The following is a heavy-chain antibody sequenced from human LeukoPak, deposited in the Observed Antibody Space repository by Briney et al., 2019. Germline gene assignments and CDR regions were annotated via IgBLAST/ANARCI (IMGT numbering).Heavy chain of an antibody. J-gene: IGHJ4*02. CDR3: GGTGGHYFDY. Sequence: GGSLRLSCAASGFSFSTYAMSWVRQVPGKGLQWVAAISERGDTTYYADSVKGRFRISRDNPKDTLYLQMGSLRAEDTAMYYWGGTGGHYFDYGGQGTLVTVSS. CDR1: GFSFSTYA. CDR2: ISERGDTT. D-gene: IGHD1-1*01. V-gene: IGHV3-23*01.